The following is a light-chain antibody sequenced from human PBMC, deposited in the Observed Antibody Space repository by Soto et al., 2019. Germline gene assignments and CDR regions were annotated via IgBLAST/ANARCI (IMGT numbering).Light chain of an antibody. CDR2: AAS. CDR3: QQYVNSLT. CDR1: QSVYNNY. Sequence: EIVLTQSPGILSSSPGERVTLSCRASQSVYNNYLAWYQQRPGQAPRTLIYAASSRATGIPDWIRGSGSVKDFTLSISGLDPEDSALYYCQQYVNSLTFGGGTKVEIK. J-gene: IGKJ4*01. V-gene: IGKV3-20*01.